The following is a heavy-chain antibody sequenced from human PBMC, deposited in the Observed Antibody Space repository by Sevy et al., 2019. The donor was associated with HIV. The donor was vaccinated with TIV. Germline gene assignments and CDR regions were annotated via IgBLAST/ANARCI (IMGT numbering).Heavy chain of an antibody. J-gene: IGHJ4*02. CDR2: ISTGGGNI. V-gene: IGHV3-48*03. CDR1: GFTFSRYE. D-gene: IGHD4-4*01. CDR3: ATSRRDDYNYFFDY. Sequence: GGSLRLSCVGSGFTFSRYEMNWVRQAPGKGLQWISYISTGGGNIYYSDSLKGRLTISRDNAKNSVHLQMNSLRAEDTALYYCATSRRDDYNYFFDYLGQGTLVTVSS.